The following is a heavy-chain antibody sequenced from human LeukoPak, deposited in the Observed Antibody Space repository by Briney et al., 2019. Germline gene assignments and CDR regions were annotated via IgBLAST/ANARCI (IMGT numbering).Heavy chain of an antibody. CDR1: GFTFSSYS. CDR2: ISSSSTTI. J-gene: IGHJ6*02. Sequence: GGSLRLSCAASGFTFSSYSMNWVRQAPGKGLEWVSYISSSSTTIYYADSVKGRFTISRDNAKKSVLLQMNSLRAEDTAVYYCARDRLPGYSNGYHYYGMDVWGQGTTVTVSS. V-gene: IGHV3-48*04. CDR3: ARDRLPGYSNGYHYYGMDV. D-gene: IGHD5-18*01.